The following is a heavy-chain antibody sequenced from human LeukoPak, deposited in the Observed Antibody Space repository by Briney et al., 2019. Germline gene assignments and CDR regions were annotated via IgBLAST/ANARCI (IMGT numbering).Heavy chain of an antibody. J-gene: IGHJ4*02. CDR3: ARSLGSCSGGSCYS. D-gene: IGHD2-15*01. V-gene: IGHV3-7*03. CDR1: GFTFSNYL. Sequence: GGSLRLSCAASGFTFSNYLMSWVRQAPGNGLEWVANIKRDGSDKYYVDSVKGRFTISRDNAKNSLYLQMNSLRADDTAVYYCARSLGSCSGGSCYSWGQGTLVTVSS. CDR2: IKRDGSDK.